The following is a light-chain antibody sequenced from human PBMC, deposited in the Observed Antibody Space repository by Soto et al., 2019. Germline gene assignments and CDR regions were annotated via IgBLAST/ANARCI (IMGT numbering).Light chain of an antibody. CDR1: NSNIGSNT. CDR3: AAWDDSLNARV. V-gene: IGLV1-44*01. CDR2: SNN. J-gene: IGLJ2*01. Sequence: QSVLTQPPSASGTPGQRVTISCSGSNSNIGSNTVNWYQQLPGTAPKLLIYSNNQRPSGVPDRFSGSKSGTSASLAISGLQSEDEADYYCAAWDDSLNARVFGGGTKLTVL.